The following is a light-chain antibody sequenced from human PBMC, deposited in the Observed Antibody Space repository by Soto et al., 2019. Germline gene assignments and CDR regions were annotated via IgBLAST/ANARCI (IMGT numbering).Light chain of an antibody. Sequence: LMTQSPATLSASVGDRVTISCRASQNVTSRVAWYQQKPGKAPKVLIYDASTLQRWIPSRFSGSGFGTEFSLPIRNLQPDDFGSYYCQHTRTFGQGTKVEIK. CDR3: QHTRT. J-gene: IGKJ1*01. V-gene: IGKV1-5*01. CDR1: QNVTSR. CDR2: DAS.